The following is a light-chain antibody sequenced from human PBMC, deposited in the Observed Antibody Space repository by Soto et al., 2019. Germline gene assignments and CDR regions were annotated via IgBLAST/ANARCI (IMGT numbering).Light chain of an antibody. CDR2: GAS. Sequence: SVSPGERATLSCRASESVSSNLAWYQQKPGQAPRLLISGASTRATGIPVRFSGSGSGTDFTLTISSLQSEDFVFYYCQQYHDWPMTFGPGTKVDIK. CDR3: QQYHDWPMT. V-gene: IGKV3-15*01. CDR1: ESVSSN. J-gene: IGKJ3*01.